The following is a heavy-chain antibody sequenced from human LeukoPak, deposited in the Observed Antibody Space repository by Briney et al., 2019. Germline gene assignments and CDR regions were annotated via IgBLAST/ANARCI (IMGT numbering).Heavy chain of an antibody. J-gene: IGHJ5*01. Sequence: GGSLRLSCAASGFTFSSYAMNWVRQAPGKGLEWVSVISGSGATTYYADSVKGRFTISRDNSRKTLFLQMNSLRGEDTAVYYCAKGGRYDSSGYPDSWGQGTLVTVSS. CDR1: GFTFSSYA. D-gene: IGHD3-22*01. V-gene: IGHV3-23*01. CDR2: ISGSGATT. CDR3: AKGGRYDSSGYPDS.